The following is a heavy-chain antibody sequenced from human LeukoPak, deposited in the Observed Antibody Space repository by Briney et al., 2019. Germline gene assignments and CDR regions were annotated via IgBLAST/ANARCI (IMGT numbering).Heavy chain of an antibody. D-gene: IGHD6-6*01. V-gene: IGHV3-9*03. CDR1: GFTFDDYA. CDR3: AKCGSSSGDDAFDI. Sequence: GGSLRLSCAASGFTFDDYAMHWVRQAPGKGLEWVSGISWNSGSIGYADSVKGRFTISRDNAKNSLYLQMNSLRAEDMALYCCAKCGSSSGDDAFDIWGQGTMVTVSS. CDR2: ISWNSGSI. J-gene: IGHJ3*02.